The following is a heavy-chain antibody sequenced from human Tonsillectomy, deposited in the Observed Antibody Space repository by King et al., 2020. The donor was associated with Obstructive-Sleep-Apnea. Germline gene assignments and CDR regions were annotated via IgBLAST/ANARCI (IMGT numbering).Heavy chain of an antibody. CDR3: AVRYFEFISQTSDGMDV. CDR2: IYYSGNT. D-gene: IGHD3-9*01. J-gene: IGHJ6*02. CDR1: GGSVTSSSYY. V-gene: IGHV4-39*02. Sequence: QLQESGPGLVRPSETLSLTCSISGGSVTSSSYYWGWVRQSPGKGLEYIGGIYYSGNTYYNPSLKSRVTISVDTSKNHFSLRLGSVTAADTAIYFCAVRYFEFISQTSDGMDVWGQGATVTVSS.